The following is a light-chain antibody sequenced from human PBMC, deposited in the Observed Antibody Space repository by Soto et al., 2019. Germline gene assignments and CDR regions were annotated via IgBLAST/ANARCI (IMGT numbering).Light chain of an antibody. CDR2: AAS. J-gene: IGKJ1*01. Sequence: IQFPRSASSLSASLGCRWTITCGASQGISSYLAWYQQKPGKAPKLLIYAASTLQSGVPSRFSGSGSGTDFTLTISRLEPEDFAVYYCQQYGNSPITFGQGTKVDIK. CDR3: QQYGNSPIT. CDR1: QGISSY. V-gene: IGKV1-9*01.